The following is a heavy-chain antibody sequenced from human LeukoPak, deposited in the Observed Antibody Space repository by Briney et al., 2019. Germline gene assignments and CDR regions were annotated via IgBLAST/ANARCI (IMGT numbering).Heavy chain of an antibody. V-gene: IGHV3-23*01. D-gene: IGHD3-10*01. CDR1: GFTFSSYA. CDR3: AKDLGLVGSGSYYFDY. CDR2: ISGSGSP. J-gene: IGHJ4*02. Sequence: GGSLRLSCAASGFTFSSYAMGWVRQAPGKGLEWVSAISGSGSPYYADSVKGRFTISRDNSKNMLYLQMNSLSAEGTAVYYCAKDLGLVGSGSYYFDYWGQGTLVTVSS.